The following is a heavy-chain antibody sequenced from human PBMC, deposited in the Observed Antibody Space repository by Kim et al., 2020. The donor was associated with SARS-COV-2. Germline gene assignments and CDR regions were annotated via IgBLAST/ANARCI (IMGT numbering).Heavy chain of an antibody. CDR3: ARSPTRLLHAFDI. J-gene: IGHJ3*02. CDR2: IYSGGST. V-gene: IGHV3-53*01. Sequence: GGSLRLSCAASGFTVSSNYMSWVRQAPGKGLEWVSVIYSGGSTYYADSVKGRFTISRDNSKNTLYLQMNSLRAEDTAVYYCARSPTRLLHAFDIWGQGTMVTVSS. CDR1: GFTVSSNY. D-gene: IGHD1-26*01.